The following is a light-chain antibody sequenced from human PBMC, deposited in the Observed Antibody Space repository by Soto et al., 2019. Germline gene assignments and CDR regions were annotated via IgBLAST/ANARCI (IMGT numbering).Light chain of an antibody. CDR1: QSVSSN. J-gene: IGKJ4*01. Sequence: EIVMTHSPATLSLSPGEIATLSCRASQSVSSNLAWYQQKPGQAPRLLIYDASNRATGIPARFSGSGSGTDFNLTISSLEPEDFAVYYCHQRSNWPLSFGGGTKVDIK. CDR2: DAS. CDR3: HQRSNWPLS. V-gene: IGKV3-11*01.